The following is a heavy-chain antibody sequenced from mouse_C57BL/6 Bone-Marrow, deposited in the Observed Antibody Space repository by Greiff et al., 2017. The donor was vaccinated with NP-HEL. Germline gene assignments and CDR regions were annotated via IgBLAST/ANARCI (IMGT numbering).Heavy chain of an antibody. Sequence: EVQLQQSGPELVKPGASVKISCKASGYSFTDYNMHWVKQSTGKSLEWIGVINPNYGTTSYNQKFKGKATLTVDQSSSTAYMQLNSLTSEDSAVYYCARCLNYDYEEAMDYWGQGTSVTVSS. CDR2: INPNYGTT. D-gene: IGHD2-4*01. CDR1: GYSFTDYN. J-gene: IGHJ4*01. V-gene: IGHV1-39*01. CDR3: ARCLNYDYEEAMDY.